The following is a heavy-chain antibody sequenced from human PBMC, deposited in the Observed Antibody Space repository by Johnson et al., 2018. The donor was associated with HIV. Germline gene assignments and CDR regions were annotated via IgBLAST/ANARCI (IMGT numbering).Heavy chain of an antibody. Sequence: VQLVESGGGLVQPGGSLILSCAASGFTFSSNYMSWVRQAPGKGLEWVSVIYSGGSTYYADSVKGRFTISRDNSKNTPYLQMNSLRAEDTAVYYCARARESGMTRVRGVIQPAFDIWGQGKMVTVSS. CDR1: GFTFSSNY. D-gene: IGHD3-10*01. CDR2: IYSGGST. V-gene: IGHV3-66*02. J-gene: IGHJ3*02. CDR3: ARARESGMTRVRGVIQPAFDI.